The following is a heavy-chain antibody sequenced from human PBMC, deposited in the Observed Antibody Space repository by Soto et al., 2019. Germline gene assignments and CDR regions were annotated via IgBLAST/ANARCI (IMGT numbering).Heavy chain of an antibody. J-gene: IGHJ6*02. CDR2: IDPSDSYT. V-gene: IGHV5-10-1*01. CDR3: AKGGGPRGYYGMDV. D-gene: IGHD2-15*01. Sequence: GESLKISCKGSGYSFTSYWISWVRQMPGKGLEWMGRIDPSDSYTNYSPSFQGHVTISADNSTNMLYLQMNSLRAEDTAVYYCAKGGGPRGYYGMDVWGQGTSVTVSS. CDR1: GYSFTSYW.